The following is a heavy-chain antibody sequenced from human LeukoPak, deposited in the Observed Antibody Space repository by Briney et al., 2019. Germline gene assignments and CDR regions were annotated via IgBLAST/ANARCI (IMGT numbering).Heavy chain of an antibody. CDR2: IRFDGNKI. CDR3: AIGPRGQATDFDP. Sequence: GGSLRLSCVASGFTFNNYGIHWVRQAPGKGLEWVAFIRFDGNKIFYGDSVKGRFTISRDNSKNTLYLQMNSLKGEDTAVYYCAIGPRGQATDFDPWGQGPLVSVSS. V-gene: IGHV3-30*02. D-gene: IGHD1-26*01. J-gene: IGHJ5*02. CDR1: GFTFNNYG.